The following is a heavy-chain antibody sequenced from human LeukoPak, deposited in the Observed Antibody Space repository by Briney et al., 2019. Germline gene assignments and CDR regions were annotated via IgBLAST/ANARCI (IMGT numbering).Heavy chain of an antibody. V-gene: IGHV4-39*07. CDR2: INHSGST. CDR1: SGSISTSNYY. Sequence: PSETLSLTCTVSSGSISTSNYYWGWIRQPPGKGLEWIGEINHSGSTYYKPSLRSRVTISVDTSKNQFYLRLTSVTAADSAMYYCARESSSSPDYWGQGTLVTVSS. J-gene: IGHJ4*02. D-gene: IGHD6-6*01. CDR3: ARESSSSPDY.